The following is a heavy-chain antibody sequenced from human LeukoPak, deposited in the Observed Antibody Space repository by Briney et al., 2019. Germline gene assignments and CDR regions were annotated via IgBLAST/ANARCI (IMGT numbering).Heavy chain of an antibody. CDR1: GFTFSSYG. D-gene: IGHD6-19*01. CDR3: AKDRGSSGWNGLDY. Sequence: GGSLRLSCAASGFTFSSYGMHWVRQAPGKGLEWVAVISYDGSNKYYADSVKGRFTISRDNSKNTLYLQMNSLRAEDTAVYYCAKDRGSSGWNGLDYWGQGTLVTVSS. CDR2: ISYDGSNK. V-gene: IGHV3-30*18. J-gene: IGHJ4*02.